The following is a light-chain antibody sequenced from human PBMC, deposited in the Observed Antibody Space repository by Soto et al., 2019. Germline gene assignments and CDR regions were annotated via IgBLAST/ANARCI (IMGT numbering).Light chain of an antibody. J-gene: IGKJ5*01. V-gene: IGKV1-39*01. CDR1: QSIRSF. Sequence: DIQMTQSPSSLSASVGDRVTITCRASQSIRSFLNWYQQKPGKAPKLLIYAASSLQSGVPSRLSGSGSGTGFTLNITSLQPEDSANYHCQQSYITTLTLGKGTRMEIK. CDR2: AAS. CDR3: QQSYITTLT.